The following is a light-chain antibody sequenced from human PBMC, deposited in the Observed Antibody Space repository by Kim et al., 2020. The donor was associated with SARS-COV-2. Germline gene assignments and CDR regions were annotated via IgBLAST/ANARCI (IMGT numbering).Light chain of an antibody. J-gene: IGLJ3*02. Sequence: SYELTQPPSVSVAPGKTARITCGGNNIGSKSVHWYQQKPDQAPVLVIYYDSHRPSGIPERFSGSNSGNTATLTISRVEAGDEADYYCQVWDSSSDHPVFGGGTQLTVL. CDR1: NIGSKS. CDR3: QVWDSSSDHPV. CDR2: YDS. V-gene: IGLV3-21*04.